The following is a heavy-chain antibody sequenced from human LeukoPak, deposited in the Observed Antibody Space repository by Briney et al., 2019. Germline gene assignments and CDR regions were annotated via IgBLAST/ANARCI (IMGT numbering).Heavy chain of an antibody. J-gene: IGHJ4*02. Sequence: GGSLRLSCAASGFTFSNYGMHWVRQAPGKGLEWVAFIRYDGSNKYYADSVKGRFTISRDNSKNTLYLQMNSLRAEDTAVYYCAKDNTVRTGLGFDYWGQGTLVTVSS. D-gene: IGHD1-1*01. V-gene: IGHV3-30*02. CDR1: GFTFSNYG. CDR3: AKDNTVRTGLGFDY. CDR2: IRYDGSNK.